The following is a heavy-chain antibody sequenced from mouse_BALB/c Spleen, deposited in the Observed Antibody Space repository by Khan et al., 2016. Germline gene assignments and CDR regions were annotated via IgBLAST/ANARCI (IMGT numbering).Heavy chain of an antibody. CDR1: GYIFTTYL. J-gene: IGHJ2*01. V-gene: IGHV1-4*02. D-gene: IGHD1-1*02. CDR3: ARSRWDYFDY. CDR2: INPSSGYT. Sequence: QIRLQQSAAELARPGASVKMSCKASGYIFTTYLMYWVKQRPGQGLEWIGHINPSSGYTEYNQNFKDKTTLTADKSSSTAYMQLSSLTSEDSAVYYCARSRWDYFDYWGQGTTLTVSS.